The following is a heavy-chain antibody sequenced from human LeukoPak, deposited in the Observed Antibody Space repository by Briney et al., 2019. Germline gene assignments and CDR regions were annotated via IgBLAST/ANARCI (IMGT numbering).Heavy chain of an antibody. CDR2: ISSSGFTI. Sequence: GGSLRLSCAASGFNFSSYEMNWVRQAPGKGLEWVSYISSSGFTIYYADAVKGRFTISGDYAKNSLYLQMNSLKAEDTAVYYCARGQWLVDPYWGQGTLVTVSA. J-gene: IGHJ4*02. CDR3: ARGQWLVDPY. CDR1: GFNFSSYE. V-gene: IGHV3-48*03. D-gene: IGHD6-19*01.